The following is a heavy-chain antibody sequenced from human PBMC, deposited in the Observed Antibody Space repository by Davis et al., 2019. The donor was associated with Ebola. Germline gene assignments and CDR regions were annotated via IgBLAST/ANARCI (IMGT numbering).Heavy chain of an antibody. CDR3: ARPDSSGWPYFHY. Sequence: SVKVSCKASGGTFSSYAISWVRQAPGQGLEWMGGIIPIFGTANYAQRFQGRVTMTRDTSINTAYMQLTRLTSDDTAVYYCARPDSSGWPYFHYWGQGTLVTVSS. V-gene: IGHV1-69*05. CDR2: IIPIFGTA. D-gene: IGHD6-19*01. J-gene: IGHJ4*02. CDR1: GGTFSSYA.